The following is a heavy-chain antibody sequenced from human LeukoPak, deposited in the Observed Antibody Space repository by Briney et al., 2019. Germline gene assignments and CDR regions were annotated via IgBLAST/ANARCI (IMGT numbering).Heavy chain of an antibody. CDR1: GYTFTSYA. Sequence: ASVKVSCKASGYTFTSYAMHWVRQAPGQRLEWMGWINAGSGNTKYSQKFQGRVTITRDTSASTAYMELSSLRSEDTAVYYCARVAAAGWLFDYWGQGTLVTVSS. J-gene: IGHJ4*02. CDR3: ARVAAAGWLFDY. D-gene: IGHD6-13*01. V-gene: IGHV1-3*01. CDR2: INAGSGNT.